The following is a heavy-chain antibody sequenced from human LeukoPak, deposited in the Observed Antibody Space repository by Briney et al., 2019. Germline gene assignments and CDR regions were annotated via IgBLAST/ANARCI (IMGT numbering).Heavy chain of an antibody. CDR3: AGLYYYDSSGYYDDAFDI. V-gene: IGHV3-7*05. Sequence: GGSVRLSCAASGFTFSSYWMSWVRQAPGKGLEWVANIKQDGSEKYYVDSVKGRFTISRDNAKNSLYLQMNSLRAEDTAVYYCAGLYYYDSSGYYDDAFDIWGQGTMVTVSS. CDR2: IKQDGSEK. J-gene: IGHJ3*02. CDR1: GFTFSSYW. D-gene: IGHD3-22*01.